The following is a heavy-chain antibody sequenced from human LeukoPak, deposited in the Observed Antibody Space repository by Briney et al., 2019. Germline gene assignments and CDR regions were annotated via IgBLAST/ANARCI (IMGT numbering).Heavy chain of an antibody. CDR3: ARGIADPYSFDS. D-gene: IGHD6-13*01. J-gene: IGHJ4*02. CDR2: IYSTGST. V-gene: IGHV4-4*07. Sequence: SETLSLTCTVSGGSINFYYWSWLRQPAGRGREWIGRIYSTGSTNSRPSLTSRVTMSVDKSTNRLSLKLRSVTAADTAVYYCARGIADPYSFDSWGQGTLVTVSS. CDR1: GGSINFYY.